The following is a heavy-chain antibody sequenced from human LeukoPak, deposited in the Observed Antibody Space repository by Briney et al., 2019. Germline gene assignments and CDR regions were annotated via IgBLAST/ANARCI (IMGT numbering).Heavy chain of an antibody. CDR1: GGSISSYY. V-gene: IGHV4-59*08. CDR3: ARHDSSGYYNY. Sequence: SETLSLTCTVSGGSISSYYWSWIRQPPGKGLEWIGYIYYSGSTNYNPSLKSRVTISVDTSKNQFPLKLSSVTAADTAMYYCARHDSSGYYNYWGQGTLVTVSS. CDR2: IYYSGST. J-gene: IGHJ4*02. D-gene: IGHD3-22*01.